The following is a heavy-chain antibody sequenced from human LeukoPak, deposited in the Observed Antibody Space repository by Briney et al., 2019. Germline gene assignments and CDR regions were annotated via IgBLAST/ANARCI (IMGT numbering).Heavy chain of an antibody. CDR2: MNPSGST. Sequence: SETLSLTCAVYGGSFSGYYWTWIRQTPEKGLEWIGEMNPSGSTNYNPSLKSRVTISVDTSKNQFSLELSSVTAADTAVYYCARGRQDVTMIVVAMTAVSYYLDVWGKGTTVTVS. CDR1: GGSFSGYY. CDR3: ARGRQDVTMIVVAMTAVSYYLDV. D-gene: IGHD3-22*01. V-gene: IGHV4-34*01. J-gene: IGHJ6*03.